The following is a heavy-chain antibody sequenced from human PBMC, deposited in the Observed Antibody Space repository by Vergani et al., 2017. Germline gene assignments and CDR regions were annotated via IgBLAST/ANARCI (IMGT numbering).Heavy chain of an antibody. CDR3: AKVATGTTRYYYYYYMDV. Sequence: QVQLVESGGGVVQPGRSLRLSCAASGFTFSSYGMHWVRQAPGKGLEWVAVISYDGSNKYYADSVKGRFTISRDNSKNTLYLQMNSLRAEDTAVYYCAKVATGTTRYYYYYYMDVWGTGTTVTVSS. CDR2: ISYDGSNK. J-gene: IGHJ6*03. D-gene: IGHD1-1*01. V-gene: IGHV3-30*18. CDR1: GFTFSSYG.